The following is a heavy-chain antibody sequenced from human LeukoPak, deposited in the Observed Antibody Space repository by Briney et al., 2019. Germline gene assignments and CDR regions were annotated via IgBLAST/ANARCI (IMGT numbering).Heavy chain of an antibody. J-gene: IGHJ5*02. Sequence: SQTLSLTCTVSDGSIASDDNYWGWIRQHPGMGLEWIGHIYFSGTTHYNPSLAGRSVISVATSDNQFSLKLTYVTAADTAVYYCAKVGRKYNWFDTWGQGTLVTVSS. CDR1: DGSIASDDNY. D-gene: IGHD1-14*01. CDR2: IYFSGTT. V-gene: IGHV4-30-4*08. CDR3: AKVGRKYNWFDT.